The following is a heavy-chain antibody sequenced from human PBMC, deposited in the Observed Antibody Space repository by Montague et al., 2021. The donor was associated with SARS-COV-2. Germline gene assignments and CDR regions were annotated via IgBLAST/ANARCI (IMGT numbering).Heavy chain of an antibody. CDR3: ARLTAEYCSGGSCYWGTGFDY. D-gene: IGHD2-15*01. Sequence: TLSLTCAVYGGSFSGYDWSWIRQSPGKGLEWIGYIYYSGSTYYNPSLKSRVTISVDTSKNQFSLKLSSVTAADTAVYYCARLTAEYCSGGSCYWGTGFDYWGQGTLVTVSS. CDR2: IYYSGST. J-gene: IGHJ4*02. V-gene: IGHV4-34*09. CDR1: GGSFSGYD.